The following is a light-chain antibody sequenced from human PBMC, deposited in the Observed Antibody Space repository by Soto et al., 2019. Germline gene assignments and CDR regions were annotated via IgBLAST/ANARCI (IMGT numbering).Light chain of an antibody. Sequence: QSALTQPASVSGSPGQSITISCTGTSSDVGNYNYVSWYQQRPGKAPTLMIYDVSNRPSGVSNRFSASKSGNTASLTISGLQAEDEADYYCSSYTSTSSLVFVGGTKLTVL. CDR1: SSDVGNYNY. CDR3: SSYTSTSSLV. J-gene: IGLJ2*01. V-gene: IGLV2-14*01. CDR2: DVS.